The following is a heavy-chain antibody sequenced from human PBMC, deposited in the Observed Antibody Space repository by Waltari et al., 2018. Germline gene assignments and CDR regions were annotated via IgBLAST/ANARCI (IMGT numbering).Heavy chain of an antibody. CDR2: IYHTGST. J-gene: IGHJ5*02. CDR1: GGSISNDSYY. V-gene: IGHV4-39*01. CDR3: ARATRIMITFGGVIAFDP. D-gene: IGHD3-16*02. Sequence: QLQLQESGPGLVKPSETLSLTCTVSGGSISNDSYYWGWIRQPPGKGLEWIGSIYHTGSTYYNPSLKSRVTVSQDTPKNQFSLKLSSVTAADTALYYCARATRIMITFGGVIAFDPWGQGTLVTVSS.